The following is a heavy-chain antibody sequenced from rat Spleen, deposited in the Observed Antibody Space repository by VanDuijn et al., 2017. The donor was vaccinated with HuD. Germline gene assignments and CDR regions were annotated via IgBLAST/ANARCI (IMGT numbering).Heavy chain of an antibody. CDR2: ISYDGHSA. Sequence: EVQLVESGGGLVQPGRSLKLSCVASGFAFSNYGMAWVRQAPTKGLEWVTTISYDGHSAYYRGSVKGRFTCSRDNAEGTLYLQMDSLRSEDTATYYCARALYGGSSELGWFAYWGQGTLVTVSS. CDR3: ARALYGGSSELGWFAY. J-gene: IGHJ3*01. V-gene: IGHV5-29*01. D-gene: IGHD1-11*01. CDR1: GFAFSNYG.